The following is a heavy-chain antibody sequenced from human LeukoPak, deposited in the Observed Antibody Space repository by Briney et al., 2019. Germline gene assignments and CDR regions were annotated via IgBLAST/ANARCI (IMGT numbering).Heavy chain of an antibody. CDR3: ARDRGYSSGYGVDY. Sequence: PSETLSLTCTVSGGSISSYYGSWIRQPAGKGLEWIGRIYTSGSTNYNPSLKSRVTMSVDTSKNQCSLKLSSVTAADTAVYYCARDRGYSSGYGVDYWGQGTLVTVSS. CDR1: GGSISSYY. CDR2: IYTSGST. J-gene: IGHJ4*02. V-gene: IGHV4-4*07. D-gene: IGHD6-19*01.